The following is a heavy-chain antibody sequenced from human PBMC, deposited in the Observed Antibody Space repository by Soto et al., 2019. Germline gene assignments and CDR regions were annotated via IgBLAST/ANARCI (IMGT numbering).Heavy chain of an antibody. CDR2: IWYDGSNK. CDR1: GFTFSSYG. Sequence: QVQLVESGGGMVQPGRSLRLSCAASGFTFSSYGMHWVRQAPGKGLEWVAVIWYDGSNKYSADSVKGWFTISRDNSHNTLDLQMNSLRDEDTAVYYCASAPRGVIPQHFDSWGQGTLVSVSS. D-gene: IGHD3-10*01. CDR3: ASAPRGVIPQHFDS. J-gene: IGHJ4*02. V-gene: IGHV3-33*01.